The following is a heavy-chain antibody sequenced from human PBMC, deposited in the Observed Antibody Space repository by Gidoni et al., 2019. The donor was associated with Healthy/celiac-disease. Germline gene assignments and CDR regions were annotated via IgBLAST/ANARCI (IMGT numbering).Heavy chain of an antibody. CDR2: IKSKTDGGTT. CDR3: TTTGLGDIVVVVAATPLDY. Sequence: EVQLVGSGGGLVKPGGSLRLSCAASGFTFSNSWMSWVRQAPGKGLEWVGRIKSKTDGGTTDYAAPVKGRFTISRDDSKNTLYLQMNSLKTEDTAVYYCTTTGLGDIVVVVAATPLDYWGQGTLVTVSS. V-gene: IGHV3-15*01. CDR1: GFTFSNSW. J-gene: IGHJ4*02. D-gene: IGHD2-15*01.